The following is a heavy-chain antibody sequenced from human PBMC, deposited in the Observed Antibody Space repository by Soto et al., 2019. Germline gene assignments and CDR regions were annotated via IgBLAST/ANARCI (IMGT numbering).Heavy chain of an antibody. CDR3: ARTAYYYDSSGPSHFDY. CDR2: IIPIFGTA. Sequence: QVQLVQSGAEVKKPGSSVKVSCKASGGTFSSYAISWVRQAPGQGLEWMGGIIPIFGTANYAQKFQGRVTSTAXXSXSXXYMELSSLRSEDTAVYYCARTAYYYDSSGPSHFDYWGQGTLVTVSS. CDR1: GGTFSSYA. D-gene: IGHD3-22*01. V-gene: IGHV1-69*12. J-gene: IGHJ4*02.